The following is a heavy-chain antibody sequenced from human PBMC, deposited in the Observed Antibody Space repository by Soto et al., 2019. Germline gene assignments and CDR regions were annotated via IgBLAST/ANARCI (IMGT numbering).Heavy chain of an antibody. D-gene: IGHD1-26*01. J-gene: IGHJ4*02. CDR2: ISGSGGST. CDR3: AKISFDGARFVTADY. Sequence: PGWSLRLSCAASGFTFSSYAMSWVRQAPGKGLEWVSAISGSGGSTYYADSVKGRFTISRDNSKNTPYLQMNSLRAEDTAVYYCAKISFDGARFVTADYWGQGTLVTVSS. V-gene: IGHV3-23*01. CDR1: GFTFSSYA.